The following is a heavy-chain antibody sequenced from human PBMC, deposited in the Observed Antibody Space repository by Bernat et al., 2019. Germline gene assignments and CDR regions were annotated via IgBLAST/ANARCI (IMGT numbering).Heavy chain of an antibody. J-gene: IGHJ4*02. CDR2: IYPGDSDT. V-gene: IGHV5-51*01. D-gene: IGHD1-7*01. CDR1: GYAFRSYW. Sequence: EVQLVQSGAEVKKPGESRRISCKGSGYAFRSYWIGWLAQLPGKGLEWMGIIYPGDSDTRYSPSFQGQVTISADKSISTAYLQWSSLKASDTAMYYCARGYNWNSDKFDYWGQGTLVTVSS. CDR3: ARGYNWNSDKFDY.